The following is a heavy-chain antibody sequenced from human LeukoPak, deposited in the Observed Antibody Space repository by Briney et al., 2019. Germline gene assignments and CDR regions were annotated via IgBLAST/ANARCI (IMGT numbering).Heavy chain of an antibody. D-gene: IGHD3-10*01. CDR3: AKSLYGSGSYYNWFDP. Sequence: SETLSLTCTVSGGSISSYYWSWIRQPAGKGLEWIGRIYTSGSTNYNPSLKSRVTMSLDTSKNQFSLKLSSVTAADTAVYYCAKSLYGSGSYYNWFDPWGQGTLVTVSS. CDR1: GGSISSYY. CDR2: IYTSGST. J-gene: IGHJ5*02. V-gene: IGHV4-4*07.